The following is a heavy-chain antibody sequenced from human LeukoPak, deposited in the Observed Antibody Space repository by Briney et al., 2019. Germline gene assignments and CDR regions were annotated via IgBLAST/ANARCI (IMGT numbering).Heavy chain of an antibody. V-gene: IGHV4-4*07. CDR2: IYTSGST. J-gene: IGHJ4*02. Sequence: SETLSLICTVSGGSISSYYWSWIRQPAGKGLEWIGRIYTSGSTNYNPSLKSRVTMSVDTSKNQFSLKLSSVTAADTAVYYCARDRNPAETYYDFWSGYYAYFDYWGQGTLVTVSS. CDR1: GGSISSYY. CDR3: ARDRNPAETYYDFWSGYYAYFDY. D-gene: IGHD3-3*01.